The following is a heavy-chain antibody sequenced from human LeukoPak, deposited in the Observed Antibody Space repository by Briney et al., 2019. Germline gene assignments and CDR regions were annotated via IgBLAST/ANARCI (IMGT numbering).Heavy chain of an antibody. CDR1: GYSFTSYC. CDR2: IYPDDSDT. CDR3: AKMGGVWKSTLYSDY. Sequence: GESLKISCKGSGYSFTSYCIGWVRQMPGKGLEWMGIIYPDDSDTRYSPSFQGQVTISADKSISTAYLQWSSLKASDTAIYYCAKMGGVWKSTLYSDYWAQGTLVTVSS. J-gene: IGHJ4*02. V-gene: IGHV5-51*01. D-gene: IGHD2-8*02.